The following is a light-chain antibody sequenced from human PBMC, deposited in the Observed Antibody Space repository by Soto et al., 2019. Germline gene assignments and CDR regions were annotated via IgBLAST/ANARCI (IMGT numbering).Light chain of an antibody. J-gene: IGKJ5*01. V-gene: IGKV3-11*01. CDR2: DAS. Sequence: EIVLTQSPATLSLSPVESATLSCRATRSVSSYLAWYQQKPGQAPRLLIYDASSRPTDIPARFSGSGSGTDFTLTISRLEPEDFAVYFCQQYGGFPITFGQGTRLEIK. CDR3: QQYGGFPIT. CDR1: RSVSSY.